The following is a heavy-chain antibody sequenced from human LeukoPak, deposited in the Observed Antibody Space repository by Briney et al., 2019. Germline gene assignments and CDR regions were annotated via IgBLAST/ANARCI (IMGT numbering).Heavy chain of an antibody. CDR1: GFTFNNYA. D-gene: IGHD6-19*01. Sequence: PGGSLRLSSAASGFTFNNYAMSWVRQAPGKGLEWVSGIGSNARTSYADSVKGRFTISRDNSKNTLYLQMNSLRVEDTAIYYCAKEFTGGWPFDFWGQGTLVTVSS. CDR2: IGSNART. J-gene: IGHJ4*02. V-gene: IGHV3-23*01. CDR3: AKEFTGGWPFDF.